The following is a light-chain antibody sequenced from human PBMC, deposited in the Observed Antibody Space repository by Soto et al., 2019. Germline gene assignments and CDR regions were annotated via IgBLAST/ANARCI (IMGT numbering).Light chain of an antibody. V-gene: IGKV1-6*01. Sequence: AIQMTQSPCSLSASVGDRVTITCRASQGVRNDLGWYQQKPAKAPKLLMYAASSLQSGVPSRFSGSGSGTDFTLTISSLQPEDFATYYCLQDYNYPFTFGGGTKVEIK. J-gene: IGKJ4*01. CDR2: AAS. CDR3: LQDYNYPFT. CDR1: QGVRND.